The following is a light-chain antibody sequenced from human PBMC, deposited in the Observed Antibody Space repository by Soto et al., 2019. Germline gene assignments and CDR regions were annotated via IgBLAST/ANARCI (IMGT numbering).Light chain of an antibody. CDR1: QSVSSSY. J-gene: IGKJ1*01. CDR3: QQTSTTPGT. V-gene: IGKV3-20*01. CDR2: GAS. Sequence: EIVLTQSPATLSLSPGERATLSCRASQSVSSSYLAWYQQKPGQAPRLLIYGASSRATGIPDRFSGSGSGTDFTLTISRLEPEDFATYYCQQTSTTPGTFGQGTKVEIK.